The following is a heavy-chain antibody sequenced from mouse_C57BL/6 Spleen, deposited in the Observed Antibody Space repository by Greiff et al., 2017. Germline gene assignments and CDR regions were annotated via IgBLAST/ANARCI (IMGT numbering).Heavy chain of an antibody. D-gene: IGHD2-3*01. CDR1: GFTFSSYG. Sequence: EVQVVESGGDLVKPGGSLKLSCAASGFTFSSYGMSWVRQTPDKRLEWVATISSGGSYTYYPDSVKGRFTISRDNAKNTLYLQMSSLKSEDTAMYYCARGLLQYAMDYWGQGTSVTVSS. CDR2: ISSGGSYT. J-gene: IGHJ4*01. CDR3: ARGLLQYAMDY. V-gene: IGHV5-6*01.